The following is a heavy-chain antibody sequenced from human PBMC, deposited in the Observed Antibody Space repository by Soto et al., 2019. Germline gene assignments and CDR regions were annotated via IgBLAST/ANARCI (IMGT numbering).Heavy chain of an antibody. J-gene: IGHJ5*02. CDR3: ARIGYCTGGSCVTDNWFDP. Sequence: SDTLSLTCTVSGGSISSISYYWGWIRQPPGKGLEWIGSIYYSGSTYYNPSLKTRITISVDTSKNQFSLKLSSVTAADTAVYYCARIGYCTGGSCVTDNWFDPWGQGTLVTVSS. CDR1: GGSISSISYY. D-gene: IGHD2-15*01. CDR2: IYYSGST. V-gene: IGHV4-39*01.